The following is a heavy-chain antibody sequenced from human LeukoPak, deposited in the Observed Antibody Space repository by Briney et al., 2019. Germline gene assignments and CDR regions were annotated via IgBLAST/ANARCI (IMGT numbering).Heavy chain of an antibody. CDR1: GFTFSSYA. V-gene: IGHV3-30-3*01. CDR2: ISYDGSNK. D-gene: IGHD2-15*01. J-gene: IGHJ4*02. CDR3: AKAGGFVVVVAAFDY. Sequence: GGSLRLSCAASGFTFSSYAMHWVRQAPGKGLEWVAVISYDGSNKYYADSVKGRFTISRDNSKNTLYLQMNSLRAEDTAVYYCAKAGGFVVVVAAFDYWGQGTLVTVSS.